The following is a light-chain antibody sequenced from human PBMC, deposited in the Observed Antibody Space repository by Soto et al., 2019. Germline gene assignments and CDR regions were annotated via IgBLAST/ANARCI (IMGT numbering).Light chain of an antibody. CDR2: AAS. CDR3: QQLSYYPRT. Sequence: IQMTQSPSSLSATVGDRVTITCRASQDVSSYLVWYQQKPGKAPELLIYAASTLQSGVPLRFSGSGSGTEFTLTISSLQPEDFATYYCQQLSYYPRTFGQGTKLEI. V-gene: IGKV1-9*01. J-gene: IGKJ2*01. CDR1: QDVSSY.